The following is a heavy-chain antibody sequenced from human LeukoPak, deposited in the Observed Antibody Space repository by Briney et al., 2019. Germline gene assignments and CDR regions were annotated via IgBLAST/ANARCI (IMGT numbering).Heavy chain of an antibody. CDR3: ARGPEIYCRGGSCYSAGRGWFDP. D-gene: IGHD2-15*01. CDR2: INHSGST. Sequence: PSETLSLTCAVYGGSFSGYYWSWIRQPPGKGLEWIGEINHSGSTNYNPSLKSRVTISVDTSKNQFSLKLSSVTAADTAVYYCARGPEIYCRGGSCYSAGRGWFDPWGQGTLVTVSS. V-gene: IGHV4-34*01. J-gene: IGHJ5*02. CDR1: GGSFSGYY.